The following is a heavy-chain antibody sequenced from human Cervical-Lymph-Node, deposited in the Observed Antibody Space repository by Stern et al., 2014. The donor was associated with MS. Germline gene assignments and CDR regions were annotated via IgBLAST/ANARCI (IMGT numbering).Heavy chain of an antibody. CDR3: ALSSETSDRWYSLGYDL. D-gene: IGHD6-13*01. V-gene: IGHV1-69*01. CDR1: GGTFSKFP. CDR2: IFPVFGTP. J-gene: IGHJ5*02. Sequence: QVQLLESWADVTKPGSSVKVSCKASGGTFSKFPSSWVRQAPGQGLAWMGGIFPVFGTPTYAQEFRGRVTITADVSTSTVYMELSSLRSDDTAVYYCALSSETSDRWYSLGYDLWGQGTLVTVSS.